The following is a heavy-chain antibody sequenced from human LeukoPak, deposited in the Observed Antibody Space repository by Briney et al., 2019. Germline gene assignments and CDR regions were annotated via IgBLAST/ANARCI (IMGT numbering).Heavy chain of an antibody. CDR3: ARSYSYGSSLDY. J-gene: IGHJ4*02. D-gene: IGHD5-18*01. Sequence: ASVKVSCKASGYTFTSYCMHWVRQAPGQGLEWMEIISPSGASTSYAQKFQGRVTMTRDTSTNTVYMELSSLRSEDTAVYYCARSYSYGSSLDYWGQGTLVTVSS. CDR2: ISPSGAST. CDR1: GYTFTSYC. V-gene: IGHV1-46*01.